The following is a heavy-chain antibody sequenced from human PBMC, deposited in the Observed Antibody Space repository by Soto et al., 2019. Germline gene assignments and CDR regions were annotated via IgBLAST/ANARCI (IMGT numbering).Heavy chain of an antibody. D-gene: IGHD6-19*01. J-gene: IGHJ5*02. Sequence: PGGSLTLSCAASGFTFSSYSMNWVRQAPGKGLEWVSSISSSSSYIYYADSVKGRFTISRDNAKNSLYLQMNSLRAEDTAVYYCARDLAVAGGPHCFDPWGQGTLVTVSS. CDR1: GFTFSSYS. CDR2: ISSSSSYI. CDR3: ARDLAVAGGPHCFDP. V-gene: IGHV3-21*01.